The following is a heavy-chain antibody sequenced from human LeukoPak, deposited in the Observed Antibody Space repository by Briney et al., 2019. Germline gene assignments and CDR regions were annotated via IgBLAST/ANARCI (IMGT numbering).Heavy chain of an antibody. V-gene: IGHV3-74*01. CDR2: INSDGSST. CDR3: ATYRQVLLPFES. CDR1: GFTFSSYW. Sequence: PGGSLRLSCAASGFTFSSYWMHWVRQAPGKGLVWVSRINSDGSSTSYADSVKGRFTISRDNAKNTLYLQMNSLRVEDTAIYYCATYRQVLLPFESWGQGTLVTVSS. J-gene: IGHJ4*02. D-gene: IGHD2-8*02.